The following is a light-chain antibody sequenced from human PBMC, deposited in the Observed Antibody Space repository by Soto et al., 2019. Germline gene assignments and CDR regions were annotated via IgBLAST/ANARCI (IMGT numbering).Light chain of an antibody. V-gene: IGKV1-39*01. J-gene: IGKJ1*01. CDR1: QSISSY. CDR3: QQSYNIPPWT. Sequence: DIQMTQSPSSLSASPGDRVTIPCRASQSISSYFYCYQQKQGKAPNRLIYAAASLQSGVPSRFSGGGSGTDFTLTISSRQHQDFSTYYCQQSYNIPPWTFGQGTKVEIK. CDR2: AAA.